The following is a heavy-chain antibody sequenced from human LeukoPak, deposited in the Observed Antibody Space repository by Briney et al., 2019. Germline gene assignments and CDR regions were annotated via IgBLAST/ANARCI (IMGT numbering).Heavy chain of an antibody. CDR1: GFTFSSYA. D-gene: IGHD1-26*01. Sequence: GGSLRLSCAASGFTFSSYAMNWVRQAPGKGLEWVAVISYDGSNKYYADSVKGRFTISRDNSKNTLYLQMNSLRAEDTAVYYCGRDPPYSGSYYRYYFDYWGQGTQVTVSS. J-gene: IGHJ4*02. V-gene: IGHV3-30-3*01. CDR3: GRDPPYSGSYYRYYFDY. CDR2: ISYDGSNK.